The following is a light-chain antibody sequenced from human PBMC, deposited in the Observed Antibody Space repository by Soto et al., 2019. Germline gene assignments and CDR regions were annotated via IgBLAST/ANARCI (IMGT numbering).Light chain of an antibody. CDR1: SSDIGAYKF. CDR3: SSYTSSSTLI. Sequence: QSALTQPASVSGSPGQSITISCTGTSSDIGAYKFVFWYQQHPGNAPKLMIYDVSNRPSGVSNRFSGSKSGNTASLTISGLQAEDEAEYYCSSYTSSSTLIFGGGTKLTVL. V-gene: IGLV2-14*03. CDR2: DVS. J-gene: IGLJ2*01.